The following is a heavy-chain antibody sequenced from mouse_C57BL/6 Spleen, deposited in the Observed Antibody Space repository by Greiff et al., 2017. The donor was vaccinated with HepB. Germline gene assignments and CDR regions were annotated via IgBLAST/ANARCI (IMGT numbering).Heavy chain of an antibody. Sequence: VQLQQSGAELVKPGASVKISCKASGYAFSSYWMNWVKQRPGKGLEWIGQIYPGDGDTNYNGKFKGKATLNADKSSSTAYMQLSSLTSEDSAVYFCARNGLYYYGSSPFDYWGQGTTLTVSS. D-gene: IGHD1-1*01. CDR3: ARNGLYYYGSSPFDY. J-gene: IGHJ2*01. CDR2: IYPGDGDT. CDR1: GYAFSSYW. V-gene: IGHV1-80*01.